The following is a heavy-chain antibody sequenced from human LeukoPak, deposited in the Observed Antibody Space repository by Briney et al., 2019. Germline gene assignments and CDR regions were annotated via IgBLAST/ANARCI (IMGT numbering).Heavy chain of an antibody. CDR3: ARVYYYYYYMDV. V-gene: IGHV1-2*02. J-gene: IGHJ6*03. Sequence: ASVKVSCKASGYTFTGYYMHWVRQAPGQGLEWMGWTNPNSGGTNYAQKFQGRVTMTRDTSISTAYMELSRLRSDDTAVYYCARVYYYYYYMDVWGKGTTVTVSS. CDR1: GYTFTGYY. CDR2: TNPNSGGT.